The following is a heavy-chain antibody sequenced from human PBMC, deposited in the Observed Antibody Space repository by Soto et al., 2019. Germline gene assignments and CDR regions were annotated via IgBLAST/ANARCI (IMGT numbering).Heavy chain of an antibody. CDR3: ARDGRYYGSGCHDY. V-gene: IGHV3-48*01. CDR1: GFTFSSYS. Sequence: EVQLVESGGGLVQPGGSLRLSCAASGFTFSSYSMNWVRQAPGKGLEWVSYISSSSSTIYYADSVKGRFTISRDNAKNSLYLQMNSLRAEDTAVYYCARDGRYYGSGCHDYWGQGTLVTVSS. D-gene: IGHD3-10*01. CDR2: ISSSSSTI. J-gene: IGHJ4*02.